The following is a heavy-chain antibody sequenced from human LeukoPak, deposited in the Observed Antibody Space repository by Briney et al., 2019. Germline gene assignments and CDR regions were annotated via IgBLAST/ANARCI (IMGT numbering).Heavy chain of an antibody. J-gene: IGHJ3*02. CDR3: ARNLGYCSGGSCRPNAFDI. CDR1: GYTFTSYY. D-gene: IGHD2-15*01. Sequence: ASVKVSCKASGYTFTSYYMHWVRQAPGQGLEWMGIINPSGGSTSYAQKFQGRVTMTRDTSTSTVYMELSSLRSEDTAAYYCARNLGYCSGGSCRPNAFDIWGQGTMVTVSS. CDR2: INPSGGST. V-gene: IGHV1-46*03.